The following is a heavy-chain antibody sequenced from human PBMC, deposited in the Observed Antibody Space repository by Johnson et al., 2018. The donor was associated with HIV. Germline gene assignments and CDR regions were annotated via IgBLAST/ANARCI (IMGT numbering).Heavy chain of an antibody. CDR1: GFTFSSYG. J-gene: IGHJ3*02. V-gene: IGHV3-30*02. CDR3: ARAPNYYYDSSGYGGAFDI. CDR2: IRYDGSNK. Sequence: QVQLVESGGGVVQPGGSLRLSCAASGFTFSSYGMHWVRQAPGKGLEWVAFIRYDGSNKYYADSVKGRFTISRDNSKNTLYLQMNSLRAEDTAVYYCARAPNYYYDSSGYGGAFDIWGQGTMVTVSS. D-gene: IGHD3-22*01.